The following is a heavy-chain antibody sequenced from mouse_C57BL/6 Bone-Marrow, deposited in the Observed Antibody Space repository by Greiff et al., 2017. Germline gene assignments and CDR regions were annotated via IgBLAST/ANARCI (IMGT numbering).Heavy chain of an antibody. CDR1: GYTFTSYG. J-gene: IGHJ3*01. V-gene: IGHV1-72*01. D-gene: IGHD2-2*01. CDR3: ARGGLRRGFAY. CDR2: IDPNSGGT. Sequence: SGAELARPGASVKLSCKASGYTFTSYGISWVKQRTGRGLEWIGRIDPNSGGTKYNEKFKSKATLTVDKPSSTAYMQLSSLPSEDSAVYYCARGGLRRGFAYWGQGTLVTVSA.